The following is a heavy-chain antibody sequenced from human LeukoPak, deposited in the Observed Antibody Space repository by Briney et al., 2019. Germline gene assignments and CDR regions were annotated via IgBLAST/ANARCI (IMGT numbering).Heavy chain of an antibody. CDR2: ISSSGSTI. V-gene: IGHV3-48*03. D-gene: IGHD5-24*01. J-gene: IGHJ4*02. Sequence: GGSLRLSCAASGFTFSSYEMNWVRQAPGKGLEWVSYISSSGSTIYYADSVKGRFTISRDNAKNSLYLQMNSLRAEDTAVYYCAKADGYKRGFDYWGQGTLVTVSS. CDR3: AKADGYKRGFDY. CDR1: GFTFSSYE.